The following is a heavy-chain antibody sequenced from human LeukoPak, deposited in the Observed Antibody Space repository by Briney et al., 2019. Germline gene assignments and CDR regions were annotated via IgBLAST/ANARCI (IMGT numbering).Heavy chain of an antibody. Sequence: SVKVSCKASGGTFSSYAISWVRQAPGQGLEWMGGIIPIFGTANYAQKFQGRDTITTDESTSTAYMELSSLRSEDTAVYYCARGFWSGYYTPIPRDYYHYMDVWGKGTTVTVSS. CDR2: IIPIFGTA. CDR1: GGTFSSYA. CDR3: ARGFWSGYYTPIPRDYYHYMDV. D-gene: IGHD3-3*01. V-gene: IGHV1-69*05. J-gene: IGHJ6*03.